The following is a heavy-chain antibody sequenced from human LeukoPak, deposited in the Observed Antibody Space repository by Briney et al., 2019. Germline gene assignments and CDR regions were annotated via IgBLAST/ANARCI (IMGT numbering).Heavy chain of an antibody. D-gene: IGHD5-18*01. CDR1: GFTFSSYE. V-gene: IGHV3-48*03. CDR3: ARTEASWALGYSYGSIDY. Sequence: GSLRLSCAASGFTFSSYEMNWVRQAPGKGLEWVSYISSSGSTIYYADSVKGRFTISRDNAKNSLYLQMNSLRAEDTAVYYCARTEASWALGYSYGSIDYWGQGTLVTVSS. J-gene: IGHJ4*02. CDR2: ISSSGSTI.